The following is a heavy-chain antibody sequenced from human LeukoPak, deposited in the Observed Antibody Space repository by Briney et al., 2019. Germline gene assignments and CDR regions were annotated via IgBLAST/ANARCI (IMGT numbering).Heavy chain of an antibody. J-gene: IGHJ4*02. Sequence: GGSLRLSCAASGFTFSSYSMNWVRQAPGKGLEWVSSISSSSSYIYYADSMKGRFTISRDNAKNSLYVQMNSLRAEDAAVYYCARYGDNSLYYWGQGTLVTVSS. V-gene: IGHV3-21*01. CDR3: ARYGDNSLYY. CDR2: ISSSSSYI. CDR1: GFTFSSYS. D-gene: IGHD4-23*01.